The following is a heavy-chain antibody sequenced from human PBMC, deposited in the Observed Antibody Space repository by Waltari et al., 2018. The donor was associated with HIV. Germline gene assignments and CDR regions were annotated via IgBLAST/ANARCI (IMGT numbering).Heavy chain of an antibody. V-gene: IGHV3-7*01. J-gene: IGHJ4*02. CDR3: ARRQQLTD. CDR1: GFTFSSSW. Sequence: EVRLVESGGGLVQPGGSLRLSCAASGFTFSSSWMTWVRQAPGKGVEWGTKIKEDGSGIHYVDSVKGRFTISRDNAKNSLYLQMNSLRAEDTAVYYCARRQQLTDWGQGTLVTVSS. D-gene: IGHD6-13*01. CDR2: IKEDGSGI.